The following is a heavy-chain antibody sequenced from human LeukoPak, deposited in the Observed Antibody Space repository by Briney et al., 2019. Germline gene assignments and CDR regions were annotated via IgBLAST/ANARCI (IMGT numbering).Heavy chain of an antibody. V-gene: IGHV1-8*01. J-gene: IGHJ5*02. CDR2: MNPNSGNT. CDR1: GYTFTSYD. CDR3: ASAFGELAPSAS. D-gene: IGHD3-10*01. Sequence: ASVKVSCKASGYTFTSYDINWVRQATGQGLEWMGWMNPNSGNTGYAQKFQGRVTMTRSTSISTAYMELSSLRSEDTAVYYCASAFGELAPSASWGQGTLVTVSS.